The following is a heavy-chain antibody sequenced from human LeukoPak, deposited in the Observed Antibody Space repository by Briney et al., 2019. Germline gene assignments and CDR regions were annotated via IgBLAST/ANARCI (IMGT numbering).Heavy chain of an antibody. CDR2: INAGNGNT. D-gene: IGHD6-19*01. J-gene: IGHJ5*02. V-gene: IGHV1-3*01. CDR3: ARDVVSGWYRGWFDP. Sequence: ASVKVSCKASGYTFTSYAMHWVRQAPGQRLEWMGWINAGNGNTKYSQKFQGRVTMTRDTSTSTVYMELSSLRSEDTAVYYCARDVVSGWYRGWFDPWGQGTLVTVSS. CDR1: GYTFTSYA.